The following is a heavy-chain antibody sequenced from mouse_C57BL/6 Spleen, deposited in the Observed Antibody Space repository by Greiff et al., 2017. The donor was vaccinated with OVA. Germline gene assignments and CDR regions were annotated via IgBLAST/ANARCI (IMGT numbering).Heavy chain of an antibody. V-gene: IGHV5-12*01. CDR1: GFTFSDYY. CDR3: ARHLFDY. Sequence: EVKLVESGGGLVQPGGSLKLSCAASGFTFSDYYMYWVRQTPEKRLEWVAYISNGGGSTYYPDTVKGRFTISRDNAKNTLYLQMSRLKSEDTAMYYCARHLFDYWGQGTTLTVSS. CDR2: ISNGGGST. J-gene: IGHJ2*01.